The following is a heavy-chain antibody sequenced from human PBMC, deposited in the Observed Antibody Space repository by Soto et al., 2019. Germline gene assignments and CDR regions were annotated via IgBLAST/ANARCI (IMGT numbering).Heavy chain of an antibody. CDR2: INPSGGST. D-gene: IGHD5-18*01. Sequence: ASVKVSCKASGYTFTSYYMHWVRQAPGQGLEWMGIINPSGGSTSYAQKFQGRVTMTRDTSTSTVYMELSSLRSEDTAVYYCARDRIVRYSYGLGKDYYYMDVWGKGTTVTVSS. CDR1: GYTFTSYY. J-gene: IGHJ6*03. V-gene: IGHV1-46*03. CDR3: ARDRIVRYSYGLGKDYYYMDV.